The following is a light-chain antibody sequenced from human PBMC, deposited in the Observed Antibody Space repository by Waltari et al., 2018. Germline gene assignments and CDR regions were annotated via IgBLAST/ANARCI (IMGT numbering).Light chain of an antibody. CDR1: QNVGTY. CDR2: HAS. V-gene: IGKV3-20*01. Sequence: EIVLPQSPGTLSLSPGERATISCRASQNVGTYLAWYQQKPGQAPRLLIYHASSRATGIPDRFSGSGAGTDFSLTISRLEPEDFAVYYCQNHERLPAMFGQGTNVEIK. CDR3: QNHERLPAM. J-gene: IGKJ1*01.